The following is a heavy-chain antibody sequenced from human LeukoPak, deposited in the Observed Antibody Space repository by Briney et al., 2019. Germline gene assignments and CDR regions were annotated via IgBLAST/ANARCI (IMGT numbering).Heavy chain of an antibody. CDR3: ARHNTIFGVLVPLVY. Sequence: SETLSLTCTVSGGSISSYYWSWIRQPAGKGLEWIGRIYTSGSTNYNPSLKSRVTISIDKSKNHFSLNLSSVTAADTAVYYCARHNTIFGVLVPLVYWRQGTLVTVSS. CDR2: IYTSGST. D-gene: IGHD3-3*01. J-gene: IGHJ4*02. V-gene: IGHV4-4*07. CDR1: GGSISSYY.